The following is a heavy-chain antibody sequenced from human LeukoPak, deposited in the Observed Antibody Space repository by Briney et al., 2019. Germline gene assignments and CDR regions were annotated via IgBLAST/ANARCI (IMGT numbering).Heavy chain of an antibody. CDR1: GFTFGAYA. CDR2: IRGNGDST. CDR3: ARGVTSWPQGPYHFDY. J-gene: IGHJ4*02. Sequence: PGGSLRLSCAAPGFTFGAYAMTWVREAPGKGLEWLSAIRGNGDSTFYRDSVRGRFPISRDNSKNTLYLQLNTVGPEDTAVFYCARGVTSWPQGPYHFDYWGQGILITVSS. D-gene: IGHD2-2*01. V-gene: IGHV3-23*01.